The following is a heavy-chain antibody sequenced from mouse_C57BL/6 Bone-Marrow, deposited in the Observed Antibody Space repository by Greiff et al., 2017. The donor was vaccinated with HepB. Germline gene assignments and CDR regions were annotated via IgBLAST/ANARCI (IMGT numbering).Heavy chain of an antibody. CDR1: GFTFSSYA. CDR2: ISDGGSYT. Sequence: EVQGVESGGGLVKPGGSLKLSCAASGFTFSSYAMSWVRQTPEKRLEWVATISDGGSYTYYPDNVKGRFTISRDNAKNNLYLQMSHLKSEDTAMYYCARVITTVVVPFDYWGQGTTLTVSS. D-gene: IGHD1-1*01. J-gene: IGHJ2*01. CDR3: ARVITTVVVPFDY. V-gene: IGHV5-4*01.